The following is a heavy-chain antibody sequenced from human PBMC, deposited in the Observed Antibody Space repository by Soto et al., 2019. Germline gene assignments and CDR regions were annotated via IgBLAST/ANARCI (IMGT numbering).Heavy chain of an antibody. CDR2: IYSSGST. Sequence: STPFSLTCTFSGGSVSNFYLNWIRQRAGKGLEWIGRIYSSGSTNYNPSLRSRVTMSVDTSKNQFSLKLSSVTAADTAVYYCAIFYGDYPNSSGFFDYWGQGTLVTVSS. CDR1: GGSVSNFY. CDR3: AIFYGDYPNSSGFFDY. D-gene: IGHD4-17*01. V-gene: IGHV4-4*07. J-gene: IGHJ4*02.